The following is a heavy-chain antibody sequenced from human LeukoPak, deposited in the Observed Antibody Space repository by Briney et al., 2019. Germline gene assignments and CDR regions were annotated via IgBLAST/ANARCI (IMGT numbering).Heavy chain of an antibody. CDR3: ARARQNPYFEERRRGNWFDP. CDR1: VGSFSDYY. Sequence: SETLSLTCAVYVGSFSDYYWSWLRQPPGKGLEWIGEVNHSGSTNYNPSLKSRVTISVDTSKNQFSLKLSSVTAADTAVYYCARARQNPYFEERRRGNWFDPWGQGTLVTVSS. D-gene: IGHD3-9*01. J-gene: IGHJ5*02. CDR2: VNHSGST. V-gene: IGHV4-34*01.